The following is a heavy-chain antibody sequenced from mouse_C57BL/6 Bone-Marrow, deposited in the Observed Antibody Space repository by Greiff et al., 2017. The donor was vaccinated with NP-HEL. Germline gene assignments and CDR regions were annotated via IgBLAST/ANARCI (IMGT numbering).Heavy chain of an antibody. V-gene: IGHV1-59*01. CDR1: GYTFTSYW. CDR2: IDPSDSYT. Sequence: QVQLQQPGAELVRPGTSVKLSCKASGYTFTSYWMHCVKQRPGQGLEWIGVIDPSDSYTNYNQKFKGKATLTVDTSSSTASMQLSSLTSEDSALYYCASTIYYGSSYGDMDYWGQGTSVTVSS. D-gene: IGHD1-1*01. CDR3: ASTIYYGSSYGDMDY. J-gene: IGHJ4*01.